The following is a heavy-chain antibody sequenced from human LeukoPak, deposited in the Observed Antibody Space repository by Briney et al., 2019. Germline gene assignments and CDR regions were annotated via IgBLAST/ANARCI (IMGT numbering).Heavy chain of an antibody. V-gene: IGHV1-8*01. D-gene: IGHD3-22*01. CDR3: ASHDYYDSSGYGYYYYYMDV. Sequence: GASVKVSCKASGYTFTSYDINWVRQATGQGLEWMGWMNPNSGNTGYAQKFQGRVTMTRNTSISTAYMELSSLRSEDTAVYYCASHDYYDSSGYGYYYYYMDVWGKGTTVTVSS. CDR1: GYTFTSYD. J-gene: IGHJ6*03. CDR2: MNPNSGNT.